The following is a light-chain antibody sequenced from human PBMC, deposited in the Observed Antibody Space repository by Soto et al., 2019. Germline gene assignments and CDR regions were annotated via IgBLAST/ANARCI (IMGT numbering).Light chain of an antibody. CDR3: QQSYSTLTWT. J-gene: IGKJ1*01. CDR2: AAS. Sequence: IQMTQSPSSLSASVGDRFTITCRASQGIRNDLGWYQQKPGKAPKRMIYAASSLQSGVPSRFSGSGSGTDFTLTISSLQPEDFATYYCQQSYSTLTWTFGQGTKVDIK. CDR1: QGIRND. V-gene: IGKV1-39*01.